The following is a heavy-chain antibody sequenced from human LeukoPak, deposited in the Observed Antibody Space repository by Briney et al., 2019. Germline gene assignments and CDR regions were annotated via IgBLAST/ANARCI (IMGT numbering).Heavy chain of an antibody. CDR2: IYYSGST. Sequence: SETLSLTCTVSGGSISSYYWSWIRQPPGKGLEWIGYIYYSGSTYYNPSLKSRFTISLDTSQNQFSLKLSSVTAADTAVYYCARHDYGDYGAFDIWGQGTMVTVSS. J-gene: IGHJ3*02. D-gene: IGHD4-17*01. V-gene: IGHV4-59*06. CDR1: GGSISSYY. CDR3: ARHDYGDYGAFDI.